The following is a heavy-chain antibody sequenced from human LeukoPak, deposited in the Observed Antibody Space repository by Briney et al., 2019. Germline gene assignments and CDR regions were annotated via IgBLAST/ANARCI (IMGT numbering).Heavy chain of an antibody. CDR3: ARDVYAKVTSVTTVGY. Sequence: ASVKVSCKASRYTFIDYGFSWVRQAPGQGLEWLGWISVYNGNTRYAQNLHDRVTMTTDTSTNTAYMELRSLRSDDMAVYYCARDVYAKVTSVTTVGYWGQGTLVTVSS. D-gene: IGHD4-17*01. J-gene: IGHJ4*02. CDR1: RYTFIDYG. V-gene: IGHV1-18*03. CDR2: ISVYNGNT.